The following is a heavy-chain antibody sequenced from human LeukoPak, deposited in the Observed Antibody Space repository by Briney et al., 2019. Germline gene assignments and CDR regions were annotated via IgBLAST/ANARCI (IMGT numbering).Heavy chain of an antibody. CDR3: ARKGGPTTYGKYYYYMDV. CDR2: ISSSGSTI. Sequence: GGSLRLSCAASGFTFSSYEMNWVRQAPGKGLEWVSYISSSGSTIYYADSVKGRFTISRDNAKNSLYLQINSLRAEDTAVYYCARKGGPTTYGKYYYYMDVWGKGTTVTISS. J-gene: IGHJ6*03. V-gene: IGHV3-48*03. D-gene: IGHD1-26*01. CDR1: GFTFSSYE.